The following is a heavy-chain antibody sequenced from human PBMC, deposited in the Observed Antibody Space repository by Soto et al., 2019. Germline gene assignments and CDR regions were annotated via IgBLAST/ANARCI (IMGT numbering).Heavy chain of an antibody. D-gene: IGHD3-22*01. Sequence: SETLYLTCNVSGASINTYYWSWIRQPPQKGLEWIGYIFHRGSTTYNPSLKSRVTIAIDASKKYFSLRLNSVTAADTAVYYCERVRNSRAIDYWGQGIRVTVSS. J-gene: IGHJ4*02. CDR3: ERVRNSRAIDY. V-gene: IGHV4-59*12. CDR2: IFHRGST. CDR1: GASINTYY.